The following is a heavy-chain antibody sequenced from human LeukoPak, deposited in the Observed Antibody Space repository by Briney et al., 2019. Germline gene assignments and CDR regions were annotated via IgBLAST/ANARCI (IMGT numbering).Heavy chain of an antibody. CDR3: ARHKVAGTFWGIDY. V-gene: IGHV4-39*01. CDR1: GGSISSSSYY. CDR2: IYYSGST. D-gene: IGHD6-19*01. Sequence: SETLSLTCTVSGGSISSSSYYWGWIRQPPGKGLEWIGSIYYSGSTYYNPSLKSRVTISVDTSKNQFSLKLSSVTAADTAVYYCARHKVAGTFWGIDYWGQGTLVTVSS. J-gene: IGHJ4*02.